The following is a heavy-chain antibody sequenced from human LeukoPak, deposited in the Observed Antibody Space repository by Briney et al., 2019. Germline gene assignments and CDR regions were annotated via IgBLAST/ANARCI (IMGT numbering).Heavy chain of an antibody. CDR1: EFTFSSYA. V-gene: IGHV3-30-3*01. Sequence: GGSLRLSCAASEFTFSSYAMHWVRQAPGEGLEWVAVKSYDGSNKYYANSVKGRFTISRDNSKNTLYLQMNSLRAEDTAVYYCAREGRPTQYYFDYWGQGTLVTVSS. CDR2: KSYDGSNK. J-gene: IGHJ4*02. CDR3: AREGRPTQYYFDY. D-gene: IGHD2-15*01.